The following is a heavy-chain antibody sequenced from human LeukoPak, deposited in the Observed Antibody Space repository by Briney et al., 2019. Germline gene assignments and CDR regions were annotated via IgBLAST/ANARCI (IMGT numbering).Heavy chain of an antibody. CDR2: IYSGENT. J-gene: IGHJ4*02. CDR3: ATQGGSGWYSSY. CDR1: GFTVSSNY. V-gene: IGHV3-53*01. D-gene: IGHD6-19*01. Sequence: GGSLRLSCAASGFTVSSNYMSWLRQAPGKGLDWVSVIYSGENTYYADSVKGRFTISRDNSKNTLYLQMNSLRAEDTAVYYCATQGGSGWYSSYWGQGTQVTVSS.